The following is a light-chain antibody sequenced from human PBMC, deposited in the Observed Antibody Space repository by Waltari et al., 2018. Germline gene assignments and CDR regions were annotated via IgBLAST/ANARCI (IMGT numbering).Light chain of an antibody. CDR3: SSYAGSDNPYL. V-gene: IGLV2-8*01. J-gene: IGLJ1*01. CDR1: SSDVGGRKY. CDR2: EVS. Sequence: QSALTQPPSASGSLGQSVTIPCTGTSSDVGGRKYVSWYQQHPGRAPKLMIYEVSERPSGVPDRFSGSKSDNTASLTVSGLQADDEADYYCSSYAGSDNPYLFGTGTKVTVL.